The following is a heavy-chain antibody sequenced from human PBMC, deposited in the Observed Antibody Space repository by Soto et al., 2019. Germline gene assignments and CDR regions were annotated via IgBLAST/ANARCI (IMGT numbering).Heavy chain of an antibody. D-gene: IGHD4-17*01. CDR1: GFTFSNYA. CDR3: ARDQGDYGDYYFDY. Sequence: EVQLLESGGGLVQPWGSLRLSCTASGFTFSNYAMSWVRQAPRKGLEWVSGLSGSGGGTNYADSVKGRFTISRDNAKNSLYLQVNGLRDEDTAVYYCARDQGDYGDYYFDYWGQGTLVTVSS. CDR2: LSGSGGGT. J-gene: IGHJ4*02. V-gene: IGHV3-23*01.